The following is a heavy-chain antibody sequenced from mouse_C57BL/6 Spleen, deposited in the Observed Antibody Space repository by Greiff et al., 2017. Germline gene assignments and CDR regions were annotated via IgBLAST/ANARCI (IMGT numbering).Heavy chain of an antibody. D-gene: IGHD3-2*02. CDR1: GYTFTDYD. J-gene: IGHJ4*01. V-gene: IGHV1-15*01. Sequence: QVQLQQSGAELVRPGASVTLSCKASGYTFTDYDMHWVKQTPVHGLEWIGAIDPETGGTAYNQKFKDKATLTVDKSSSTAYMQLSSLTSEDSAVYDCERSQLRLQAYAMDYWGQGTSVTVSS. CDR3: ERSQLRLQAYAMDY. CDR2: IDPETGGT.